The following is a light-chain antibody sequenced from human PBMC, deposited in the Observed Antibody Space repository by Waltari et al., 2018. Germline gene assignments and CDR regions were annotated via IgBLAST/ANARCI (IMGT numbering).Light chain of an antibody. CDR2: DAS. CDR1: TGTVPSGHF. Sequence: QAVVTQEPSLTVSPGGTVTLTCGSSTGTVPSGHFPYWFQRKPGQGPPTLIYDASKKEAWTPARFSGSLLGGKAALTLSGAQPEDEAEYYCLLFYNGPRVFGGGTKLTVL. CDR3: LLFYNGPRV. V-gene: IGLV7-46*01. J-gene: IGLJ3*02.